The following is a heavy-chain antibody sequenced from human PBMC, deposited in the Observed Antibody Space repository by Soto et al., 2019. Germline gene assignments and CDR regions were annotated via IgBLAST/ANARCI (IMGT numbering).Heavy chain of an antibody. CDR2: MYHDGNT. CDR3: ARESYSGYHSYDY. D-gene: IGHD5-12*01. J-gene: IGHJ4*02. Sequence: SETLSLTCAVSGYSISSGCFWGRIRQPPGKGLEWIANMYHDGNTHYNPSLKSRVTMSVDTSKNQFSLKLNSVTAADTAVYYCARESYSGYHSYDYWGQGILVTVSS. CDR1: GYSISSGCF. V-gene: IGHV4-38-2*02.